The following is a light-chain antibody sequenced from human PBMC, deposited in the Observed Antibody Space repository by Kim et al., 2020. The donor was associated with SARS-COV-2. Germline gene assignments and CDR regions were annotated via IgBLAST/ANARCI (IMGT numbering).Light chain of an antibody. J-gene: IGKJ1*01. V-gene: IGKV1D-16*01. CDR3: QQYDIYPRT. Sequence: DIQMTQSPSSLSASIGDRVTITCRASQGISSWLAWYQQKPEKAPKCLIYAASSLQSGVPSRFSGSGSGTDFTLTISSLQPEDFATYYCQQYDIYPRTFGQGTRVEIK. CDR2: AAS. CDR1: QGISSW.